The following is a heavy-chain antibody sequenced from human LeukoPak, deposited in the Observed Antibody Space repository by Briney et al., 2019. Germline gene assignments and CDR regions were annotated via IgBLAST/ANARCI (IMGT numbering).Heavy chain of an antibody. D-gene: IGHD5-24*01. CDR1: KFTFNNYA. CDR3: ARRSRDGWYFDY. Sequence: GGSLRLSCAASKFTFNNYAMLWVRQAPGKGLEWMLIISSDGSYKYYADSVKGRFAISRDNSNNTLYLQMNSLRAEDTAVYYCARRSRDGWYFDYWGQGTQVTVSS. J-gene: IGHJ4*02. CDR2: ISSDGSYK. V-gene: IGHV3-30*09.